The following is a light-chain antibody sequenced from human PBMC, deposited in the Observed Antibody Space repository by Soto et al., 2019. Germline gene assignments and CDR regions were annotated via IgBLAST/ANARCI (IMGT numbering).Light chain of an antibody. Sequence: NFMLTQPHSVSESPGKTVTISFTRSSGSIASNYVQWYQQRPGSAPTTVIYEDNQRPSGVPDRFSGSIDSSSNSASLTISGLKTEDEADYYCQSYDSSNHEVFGGGTKLTVL. CDR2: EDN. J-gene: IGLJ3*02. CDR3: QSYDSSNHEV. V-gene: IGLV6-57*03. CDR1: SGSIASNY.